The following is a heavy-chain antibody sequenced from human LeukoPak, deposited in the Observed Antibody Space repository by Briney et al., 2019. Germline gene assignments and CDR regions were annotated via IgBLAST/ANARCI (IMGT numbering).Heavy chain of an antibody. Sequence: ASVKVSCKASGYTFTGYYMHWVRQAPGQRPEWMGRIIPVLGVSNFAQKFRGSITITADKSTSTGHMELSRLEFGDTAIYYCTREGVYAPDPSSYHRAPFDIWGQGTVVIVSS. CDR1: GYTFTGYY. CDR2: IIPVLGVS. V-gene: IGHV1-2*02. CDR3: TREGVYAPDPSSYHRAPFDI. J-gene: IGHJ3*02. D-gene: IGHD3-16*02.